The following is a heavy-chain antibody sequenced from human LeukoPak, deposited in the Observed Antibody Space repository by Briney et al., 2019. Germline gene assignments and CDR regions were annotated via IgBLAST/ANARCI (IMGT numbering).Heavy chain of an antibody. CDR2: IIPILGIA. CDR1: GGTFSSYA. V-gene: IGHV1-69*04. CDR3: ASWVVGDAGDFDY. D-gene: IGHD1-26*01. J-gene: IGHJ4*02. Sequence: ASVKVSCKASGGTFSSYAISWVRQAPGQGLEWMGRIIPILGIANYAQKFQGRVTITADKSTSTAYMELSSLRAEDTAVYYCASWVVGDAGDFDYWGQGTLVTVSS.